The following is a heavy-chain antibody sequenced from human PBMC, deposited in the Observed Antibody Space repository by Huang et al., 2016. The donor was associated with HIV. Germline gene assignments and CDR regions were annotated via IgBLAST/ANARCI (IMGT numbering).Heavy chain of an antibody. V-gene: IGHV2-5*02. Sequence: QITLKESGPTLVKPTQTLTLTFTFSGFSLTTSGVGVGWIRQPPGKAPEWLALIYWDDDKRYSPSMSNRLTITKDTSRNQVVLTMTNMDPVDTAKYYCAHTLYYDYWSNSYTKGLHNWFDPWGQGTLVTVSS. J-gene: IGHJ5*02. D-gene: IGHD3-3*01. CDR3: AHTLYYDYWSNSYTKGLHNWFDP. CDR1: GFSLTTSGVG. CDR2: IYWDDDK.